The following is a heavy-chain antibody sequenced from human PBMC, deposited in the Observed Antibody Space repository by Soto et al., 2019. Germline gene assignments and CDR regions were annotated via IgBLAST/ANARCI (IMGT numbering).Heavy chain of an antibody. V-gene: IGHV1-18*01. CDR3: ARVEAAAGDFLAAPYYHYGMAV. J-gene: IGHJ6*02. Sequence: ASVKVSWKASGYTFTSYGISWVRQAPGQGLEWMGWISAYNGNTNYAQKLQGRVTMTTDTSTSTAYMELRSLRSDDTAVYYCARVEAAAGDFLAAPYYHYGMAVWGQGTTVTVSS. CDR2: ISAYNGNT. D-gene: IGHD6-13*01. CDR1: GYTFTSYG.